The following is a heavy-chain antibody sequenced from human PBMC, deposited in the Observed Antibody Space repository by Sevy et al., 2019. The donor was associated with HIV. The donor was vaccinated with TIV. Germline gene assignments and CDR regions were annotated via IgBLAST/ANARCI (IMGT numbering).Heavy chain of an antibody. CDR1: GFTFDDYT. V-gene: IGHV3-9*01. Sequence: GGSLRLSCAASGFTFDDYTMNWVRQAPGKGLEWVSGISWSSGYIAYADSVEGRFTISRDNAKNSLYLQMNSLRVEDTALYYCVKDRSGSYSFDYWGQGTLATVSS. CDR2: ISWSSGYI. CDR3: VKDRSGSYSFDY. D-gene: IGHD1-26*01. J-gene: IGHJ4*02.